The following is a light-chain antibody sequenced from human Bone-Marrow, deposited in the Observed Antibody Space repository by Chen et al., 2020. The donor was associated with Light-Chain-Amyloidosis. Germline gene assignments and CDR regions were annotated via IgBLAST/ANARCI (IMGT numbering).Light chain of an antibody. J-gene: IGLJ3*02. CDR2: DDS. CDR1: NIGSTS. Sequence: SYVLTQPSSVSVAPGQTATIACGGNNIGSTSVHWYQQTPGQAPLLVVYDDSDRPSGIPERLSGSKCGNTATLTISRVEAGDEADDYCQVWDRSSDRPVFGGGTKLTVL. CDR3: QVWDRSSDRPV. V-gene: IGLV3-21*02.